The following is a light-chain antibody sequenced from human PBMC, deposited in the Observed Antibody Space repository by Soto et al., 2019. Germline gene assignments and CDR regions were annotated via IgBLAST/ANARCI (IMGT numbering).Light chain of an antibody. CDR3: QQYNSFSPIT. V-gene: IGKV1-5*01. CDR2: DAS. CDR1: QSISRW. Sequence: DIHMTQSPSTLSASVGDTVTITCRASQSISRWLAWYQQKPGKAPKILISDASILESGVPSRFSGTGSGTEFTLTISSLQPDDFATYFCQQYNSFSPITFGQGTRLEIK. J-gene: IGKJ5*01.